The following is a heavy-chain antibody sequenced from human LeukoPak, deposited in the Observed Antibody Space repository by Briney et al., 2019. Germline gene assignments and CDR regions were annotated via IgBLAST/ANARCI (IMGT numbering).Heavy chain of an antibody. CDR3: ARTTLLNFDWSPDAFDI. D-gene: IGHD3-9*01. CDR2: IYTSGST. Sequence: KPSETLSLTCTVSGGSISNYYWSWIRQPAGKGLEWIGRIYTSGSTNYNPSLKSRVTMSVDTSKNQFSLKLSSVTAADTAVYYCARTTLLNFDWSPDAFDIWGQGTMVTVSS. V-gene: IGHV4-4*07. CDR1: GGSISNYY. J-gene: IGHJ3*02.